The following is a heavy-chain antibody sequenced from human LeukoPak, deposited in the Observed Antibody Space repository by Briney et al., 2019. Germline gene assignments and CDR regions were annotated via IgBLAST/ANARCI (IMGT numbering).Heavy chain of an antibody. J-gene: IGHJ4*02. D-gene: IGHD3-16*02. CDR1: GFTFSSYA. CDR3: AKEPRDYDYVWGSYRYSNYFDY. CDR2: ISGSGGST. V-gene: IGHV3-23*01. Sequence: GGSLRLSCAASGFTFSSYAMSWVRQAPGKGLEWVSAISGSGGSTYYADSVKGRFTISRDNSKNTLYLQMNSLRAEDTAVYYCAKEPRDYDYVWGSYRYSNYFDYWGQGTLVTVSS.